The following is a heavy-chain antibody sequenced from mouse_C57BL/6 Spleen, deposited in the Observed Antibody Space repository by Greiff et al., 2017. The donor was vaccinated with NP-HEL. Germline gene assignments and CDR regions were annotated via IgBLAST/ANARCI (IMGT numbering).Heavy chain of an antibody. CDR1: GYAFSSYW. J-gene: IGHJ2*01. D-gene: IGHD1-1*01. Sequence: QVQLQQSGAELVKPGASVKISCKASGYAFSSYWMNWVKQRPGKGLEWIGQIYPGGGDTNYNGKFKGKATLTADKSSSTAYMQLSSLTSEDSAVYFCASSYYGSSLYFDYWGQGTTLTVSS. CDR2: IYPGGGDT. CDR3: ASSYYGSSLYFDY. V-gene: IGHV1-80*01.